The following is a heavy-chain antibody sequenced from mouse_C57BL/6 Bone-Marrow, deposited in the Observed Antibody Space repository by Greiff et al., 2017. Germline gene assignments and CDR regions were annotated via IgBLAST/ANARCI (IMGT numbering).Heavy chain of an antibody. D-gene: IGHD2-4*01. CDR1: GYTFTSYW. CDR2: IYPGSGST. J-gene: IGHJ4*01. CDR3: ARKDYDLYYAMDY. V-gene: IGHV1-55*01. Sequence: QVQLQQPGAELVKPGASVKMSCKASGYTFTSYWITWVKQRPGQGLEWIGAIYPGSGSTNYNEKFKSKATLTVDTSSSTAYMQLSSLTSEDSAVYYCARKDYDLYYAMDYWGQGTSVTGSS.